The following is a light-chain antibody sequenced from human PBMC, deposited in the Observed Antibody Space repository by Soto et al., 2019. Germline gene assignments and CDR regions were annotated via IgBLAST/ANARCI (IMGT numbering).Light chain of an antibody. CDR1: QGISSF. CDR3: QQANTFPLT. Sequence: DIHMTQSPSSVSASVGDRVTITCRASQGISSFLAWYQQKPGKAPKLLIYTASNLQSGVLSRFSGSGSGTDFTLTISSLQPEDFATYYCQQANTFPLTFGGGTKVE. J-gene: IGKJ4*01. CDR2: TAS. V-gene: IGKV1-12*01.